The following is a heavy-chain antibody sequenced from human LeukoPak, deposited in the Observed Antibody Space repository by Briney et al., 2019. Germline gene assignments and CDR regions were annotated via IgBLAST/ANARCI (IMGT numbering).Heavy chain of an antibody. CDR3: TKDRSGSYYAYFQH. D-gene: IGHD1-26*01. J-gene: IGHJ1*01. CDR1: GFTFSSYG. CDR2: IRYDGSNK. V-gene: IGHV3-30*02. Sequence: PGGSLRLSCAPSGFTFSSYGMHWVRQAPGKGLEWVAFIRYDGSNKHYADSVKGRFTISRDNPKNTLYLQMNRLRAEDTAVYYCTKDRSGSYYAYFQHWGQGTLVTVSS.